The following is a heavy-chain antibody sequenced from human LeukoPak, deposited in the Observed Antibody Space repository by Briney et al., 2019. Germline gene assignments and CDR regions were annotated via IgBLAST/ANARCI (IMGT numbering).Heavy chain of an antibody. CDR2: IYNSGGT. D-gene: IGHD3-16*01. Sequence: SQSLSLTCTVSGGSLSSAGYYWTWIRQPPGKALEWIGHIYNSGGTYYNPSLKSRVTISVDRSKNQFSLELSSVTAADTAVYYCARSQWGSSGYFDYWGQGTLVTVSS. CDR3: ARSQWGSSGYFDY. V-gene: IGHV4-30-2*01. J-gene: IGHJ4*02. CDR1: GGSLSSAGYY.